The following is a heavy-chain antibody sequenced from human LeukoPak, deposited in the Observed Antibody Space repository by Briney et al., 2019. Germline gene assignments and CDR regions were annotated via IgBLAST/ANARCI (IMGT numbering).Heavy chain of an antibody. V-gene: IGHV3-64*01. CDR1: GFTFSRYS. CDR3: ARDSYGGAIVGATTLDY. Sequence: GGSLRLSCAASGFTFSRYSMHWVRQAPGKGLEYVSAISNNGGSTYYAKSVKGRFTISRDNSKNTLYLQMNSLRAEDTAVYYCARDSYGGAIVGATTLDYWGQGTLVTVSS. D-gene: IGHD1-26*01. CDR2: ISNNGGST. J-gene: IGHJ4*02.